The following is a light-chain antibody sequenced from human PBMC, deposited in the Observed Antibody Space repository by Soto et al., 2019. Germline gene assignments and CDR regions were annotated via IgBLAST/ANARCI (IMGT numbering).Light chain of an antibody. CDR3: AAWDDTLSGVV. CDR2: RAN. CDR1: RSNIGSNY. V-gene: IGLV1-47*01. J-gene: IGLJ2*01. Sequence: QSVLTQPPSASGTPGQRVTISCSGSRSNIGSNYVYWYQQLPRTAPKLLLYRANQRPSGVPDRFSDSKSGTSASLAISGLRSDDEADYYCAAWDDTLSGVVFGGGTKLTVL.